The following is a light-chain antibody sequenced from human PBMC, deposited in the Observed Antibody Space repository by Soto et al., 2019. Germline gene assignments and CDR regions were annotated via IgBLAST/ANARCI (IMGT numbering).Light chain of an antibody. V-gene: IGKV3-20*01. J-gene: IGKJ1*01. CDR1: QSVSSNH. Sequence: DIVLTHSAGTLSLTHGERATLSCRASQSVSSNHLAWYQQNPGQAPMLLIYGGSSRATGIPGRFSVSGSETDFTLTFTSLEPDDCAVYYCQQYSISRTFGHGTKVDNK. CDR2: GGS. CDR3: QQYSISRT.